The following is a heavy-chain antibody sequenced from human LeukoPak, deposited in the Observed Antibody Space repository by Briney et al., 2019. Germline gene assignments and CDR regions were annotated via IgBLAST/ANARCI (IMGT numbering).Heavy chain of an antibody. D-gene: IGHD6-19*01. CDR3: AKGFSSVWYYFDY. Sequence: GGSLRLSCAASGFTFSSYAMSWVRQAPGKGLEWVSAISGSGGSTNYADSVKGRFTISRDNSKNTLYLQMNSLRPKDTAVYYCAKGFSSVWYYFDYWGQGTLVTVSS. CDR2: ISGSGGST. J-gene: IGHJ4*02. V-gene: IGHV3-23*01. CDR1: GFTFSSYA.